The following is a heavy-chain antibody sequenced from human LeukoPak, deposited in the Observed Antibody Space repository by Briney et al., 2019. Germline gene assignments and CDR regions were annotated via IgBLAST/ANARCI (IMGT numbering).Heavy chain of an antibody. Sequence: SETLSLTCTVSGGSISSYYWSWIRQPPGKGLEWIGYIYYSGSTYYNPSLKSRVTISVDTSKNQFSLKLSSVTAADTAVYYCAREPGYYYDSSGETDAFDIWGQGTMVTVSS. J-gene: IGHJ3*02. D-gene: IGHD3-22*01. CDR3: AREPGYYYDSSGETDAFDI. V-gene: IGHV4-59*12. CDR1: GGSISSYY. CDR2: IYYSGST.